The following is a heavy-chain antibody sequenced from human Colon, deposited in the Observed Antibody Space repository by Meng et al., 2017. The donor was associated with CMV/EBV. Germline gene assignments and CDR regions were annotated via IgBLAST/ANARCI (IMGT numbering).Heavy chain of an antibody. CDR3: ARGGEMNHDY. D-gene: IGHD1-14*01. Sequence: ASVKVSCKASGYPFTNYNINWVRQATGQGLEWMGWMNPNSGETGFGQKFQGRITMTRDNAKNSLYLQMNSLRADDTAVYYCARGGEMNHDYWGQGTLVTVSS. CDR2: MNPNSGET. J-gene: IGHJ4*02. V-gene: IGHV1-8*01. CDR1: GYPFTNYN.